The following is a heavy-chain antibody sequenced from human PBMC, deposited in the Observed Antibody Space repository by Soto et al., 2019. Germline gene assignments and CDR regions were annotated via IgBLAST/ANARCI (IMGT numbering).Heavy chain of an antibody. D-gene: IGHD1-1*01. J-gene: IGHJ4*02. CDR1: GYKFTIYG. CDR2: ISAHNGNT. Sequence: QVHLVQSGAEVKKPGASVKVSCKSSGYKFTIYGITWVRQAPGQGLEWMGWISAHNGNTDYAQKLQGRVIVTRDTPTSTAYMELRSLISNATAVYYCARVRYLDYWGQGALVTVSS. V-gene: IGHV1-18*01. CDR3: ARVRYLDY.